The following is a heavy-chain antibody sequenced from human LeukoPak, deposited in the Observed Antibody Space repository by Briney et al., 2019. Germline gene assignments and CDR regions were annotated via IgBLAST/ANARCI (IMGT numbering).Heavy chain of an antibody. CDR1: GGSFSDYY. J-gene: IGHJ4*02. CDR2: INHSGTT. CDR3: ASHYSSGSYRYTGSFDS. D-gene: IGHD3-16*02. Sequence: PSETLSLTCAVYGGSFSDYYWSWIRQPPGKGLEWIEEINHSGTTNYSPSLKSRVSISVDTSKNQFSLKLNSVTAADAAMYYCASHYSSGSYRYTGSFDSWGQGMLVNVSS. V-gene: IGHV4-34*01.